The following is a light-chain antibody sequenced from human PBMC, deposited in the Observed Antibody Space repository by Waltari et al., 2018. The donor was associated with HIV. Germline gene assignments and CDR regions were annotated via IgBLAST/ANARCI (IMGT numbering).Light chain of an antibody. Sequence: QSVLTQPPSASGTPGPRVTISCSGSSSTIGSNPVNWYQQPPGTAPKLLTYSNNQRPSGVPDRVSGSKSGTSASLAISGLQSEDEADYYCAAWDDSLNGPVFGGGTKLTVL. V-gene: IGLV1-44*01. CDR1: SSTIGSNP. J-gene: IGLJ2*01. CDR3: AAWDDSLNGPV. CDR2: SNN.